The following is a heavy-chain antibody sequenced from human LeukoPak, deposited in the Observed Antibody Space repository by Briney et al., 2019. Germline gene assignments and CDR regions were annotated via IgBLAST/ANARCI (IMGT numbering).Heavy chain of an antibody. CDR2: INHSGST. J-gene: IGHJ4*02. D-gene: IGHD3-10*01. CDR1: GYSISRGYY. Sequence: PSETLSLTCTVSGYSISRGYYWSWIRQPPGKGLEWIGEINHSGSTNYNPSLKSRVTISVDTSKNQFSLKLSSVTAADTAVYYCARGRMVRGLDYWGQGTLVTVSS. CDR3: ARGRMVRGLDY. V-gene: IGHV4-34*01.